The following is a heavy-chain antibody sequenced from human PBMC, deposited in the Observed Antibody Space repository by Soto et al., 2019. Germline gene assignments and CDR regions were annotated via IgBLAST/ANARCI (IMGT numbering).Heavy chain of an antibody. V-gene: IGHV4-4*02. CDR2: IFHDGSV. CDR1: GGSISSNNW. Sequence: VQLQESGPGLVNPSGTLSLTCAVSGGSISSNNWWSWVRQPPGKGLEWIGEIFHDGSVNYNPSLXGXVXIXLDRSHHHVSLNLNSVTAADTAIYYCARVMDRPTYLPSGLDYWGQGTLVTVSS. CDR3: ARVMDRPTYLPSGLDY. J-gene: IGHJ4*02. D-gene: IGHD2-8*01.